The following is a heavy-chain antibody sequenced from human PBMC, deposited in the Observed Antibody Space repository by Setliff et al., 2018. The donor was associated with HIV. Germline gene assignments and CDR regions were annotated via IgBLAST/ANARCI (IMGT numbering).Heavy chain of an antibody. CDR3: ARGRYDYAWGSHRDYYYYYMDV. Sequence: SCAASGFTISDDWMTWVRQAPGKGLEWVANIKKDESEKYYLASVKGRFTISRDNAKNSLFLQMNSLRAEDTAIYYCARGRYDYAWGSHRDYYYYYMDVWGKGTTVTVSS. V-gene: IGHV3-7*03. J-gene: IGHJ6*03. D-gene: IGHD3-16*02. CDR1: GFTISDDW. CDR2: IKKDESEK.